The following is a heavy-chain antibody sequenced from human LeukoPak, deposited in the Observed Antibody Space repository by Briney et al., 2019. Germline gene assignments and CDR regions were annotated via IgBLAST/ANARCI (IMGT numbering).Heavy chain of an antibody. J-gene: IGHJ6*03. CDR2: IYTSGST. CDR1: GGSISSGSYY. D-gene: IGHD6-6*01. Sequence: SETLSLTCTVSGGSISSGSYYWSWIRQPAGKGPEWIGRIYTSGSTNYNPSLKSRVTISVDTSKNQFSLKLSSVTAADTAVYYCARDCEGSSAYYYYYYMDVWGKGTTVTVSS. CDR3: ARDCEGSSAYYYYYYMDV. V-gene: IGHV4-61*02.